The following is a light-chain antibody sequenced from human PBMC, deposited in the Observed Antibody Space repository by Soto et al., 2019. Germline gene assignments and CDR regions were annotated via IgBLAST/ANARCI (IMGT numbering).Light chain of an antibody. CDR3: QQYNSYSIT. Sequence: DIQMTQSPSTLSASVGDRVTITCRASQSISSWLAWYQQKPGKAPKLLIYDASSLESGVPSRFSGSGSGTEFTLTISSRQPDDFATYYCQQYNSYSITFGPGTKVDIK. CDR1: QSISSW. V-gene: IGKV1-5*01. CDR2: DAS. J-gene: IGKJ3*01.